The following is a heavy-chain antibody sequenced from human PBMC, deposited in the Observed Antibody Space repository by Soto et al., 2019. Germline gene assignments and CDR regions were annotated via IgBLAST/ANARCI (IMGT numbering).Heavy chain of an antibody. CDR1: GFTFSSYG. V-gene: IGHV3-33*01. CDR3: ARQRGYYFGMDV. CDR2: IWYEGNNK. Sequence: QVQLVESGGGVVQPGRSLRLSCAVSGFTFSSYGMHWVRQAPGKGLEWVASIWYEGNNKNYGDSVKGRFTISRDSSRNTLYLQMNSLRADDTAVYYCARQRGYYFGMDVWGQGTTVSVSS. J-gene: IGHJ6*02.